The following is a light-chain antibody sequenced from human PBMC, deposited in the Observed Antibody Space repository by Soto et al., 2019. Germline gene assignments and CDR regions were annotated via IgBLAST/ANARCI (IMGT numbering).Light chain of an antibody. CDR1: SSNIGSNT. Sequence: QSVLTQPPSASGTPGQRVTISCSGSSSNIGSNTVNWYQPLPGTAPKLPIHSNNQRPSGVPDRFSGSKSGTSASLAISGLQSEDEADYYCAAWDDSLNGWVFGGGTQLTVL. V-gene: IGLV1-44*01. CDR3: AAWDDSLNGWV. J-gene: IGLJ3*02. CDR2: SNN.